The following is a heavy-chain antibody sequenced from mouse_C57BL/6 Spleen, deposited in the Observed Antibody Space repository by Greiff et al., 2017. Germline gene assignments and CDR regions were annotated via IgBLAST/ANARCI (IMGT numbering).Heavy chain of an antibody. D-gene: IGHD3-3*01. CDR3: AARTSHFDV. CDR1: GYTFTSYW. Sequence: QVQLQQPGAELVMPGASVKLSCKASGYTFTSYWMHWVKQRPGQGLEWIGELDPSDSYTNYNQKFKGKSTLTVDKSSSTAYMQLSSLTSEDSAVYYWAARTSHFDVWGTGTTVTVAS. CDR2: LDPSDSYT. J-gene: IGHJ1*03. V-gene: IGHV1-69*01.